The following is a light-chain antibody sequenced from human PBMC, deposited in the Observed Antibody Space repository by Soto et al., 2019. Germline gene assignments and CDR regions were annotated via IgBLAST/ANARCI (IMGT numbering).Light chain of an antibody. CDR1: QSVGSK. V-gene: IGKV3-15*01. CDR2: DTT. J-gene: IGKJ2*01. Sequence: EIVMMQSPATLSVSPGERATLSCRASQSVGSKLAWFQQTPGQPPRLLFYDTTTRATGIPARFTGSGSGTEFTLTISSLQSEDFAVYYCQQYNSWPYTFGQGTKLEIK. CDR3: QQYNSWPYT.